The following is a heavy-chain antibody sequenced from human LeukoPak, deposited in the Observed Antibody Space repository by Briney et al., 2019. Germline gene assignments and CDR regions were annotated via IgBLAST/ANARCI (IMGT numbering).Heavy chain of an antibody. D-gene: IGHD3-3*01. Sequence: PGGSLRLPCAASGFTFSSYWMSWVRQAPGKGLEWVANIKQDGSEKYYVDSVKGRFTISRDNAKNSLYLQMNSLRAEDTAVYYCATTYYDFWSGYFGQYYFDYWGQGTLVTVSS. CDR3: ATTYYDFWSGYFGQYYFDY. V-gene: IGHV3-7*01. CDR1: GFTFSSYW. J-gene: IGHJ4*02. CDR2: IKQDGSEK.